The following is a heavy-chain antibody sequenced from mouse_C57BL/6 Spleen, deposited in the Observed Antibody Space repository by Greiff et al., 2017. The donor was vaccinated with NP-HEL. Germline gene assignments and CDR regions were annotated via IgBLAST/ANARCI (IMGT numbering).Heavy chain of an antibody. D-gene: IGHD2-5*01. J-gene: IGHJ1*03. CDR1: GYAFTNYL. CDR2: INPGSGGT. V-gene: IGHV1-54*01. CDR3: ARYYSNDWYFDG. Sequence: QVHVKQSGAELVRPGTSVKVSCKASGYAFTNYLIEWVKQRPGQGLEWIGVINPGSGGTNYNEKFKGKATLTADKSSSTAYMQLSSLTSEDSAVYFCARYYSNDWYFDGWGTGTTVTVSS.